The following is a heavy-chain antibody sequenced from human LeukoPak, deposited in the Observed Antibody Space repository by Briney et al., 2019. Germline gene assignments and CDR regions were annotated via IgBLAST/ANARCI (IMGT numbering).Heavy chain of an antibody. D-gene: IGHD2-21*02. CDR2: INPSDGVI. V-gene: IGHV1-46*01. Sequence: ASVKVSCKASGYTFTRYYMHWVRQAPGQGLEWMGIINPSDGVIDYAQELQGRVTMTTDTSTNTAYMELRSLRSDDTAVYYCARDSRLTGGMDVWGQGTTVTVSS. J-gene: IGHJ6*02. CDR1: GYTFTRYY. CDR3: ARDSRLTGGMDV.